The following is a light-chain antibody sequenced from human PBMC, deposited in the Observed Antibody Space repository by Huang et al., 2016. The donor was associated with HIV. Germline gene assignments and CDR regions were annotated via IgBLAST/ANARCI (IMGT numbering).Light chain of an antibody. CDR3: QESHSTPYT. CDR1: QDINIY. V-gene: IGKV1-39*01. CDR2: AAS. Sequence: DIQMTQSPSSLSAFVGDRVTITCRASQDINIYLNWYQQKPGKAPQLLIYAASSLPSGGPSRFTGSGFGTDFTLTISSLQPEDFGTYYCQESHSTPYTFGQGTKVEIK. J-gene: IGKJ2*01.